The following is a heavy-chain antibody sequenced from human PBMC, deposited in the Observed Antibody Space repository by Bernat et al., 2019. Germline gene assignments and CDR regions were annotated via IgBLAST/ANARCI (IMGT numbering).Heavy chain of an antibody. D-gene: IGHD2-2*01. Sequence: QVQLQESGPGLVKPSQTLSLTCTVSGGSISSGGYYWSWIRQHPGKGLEWIGYIYYSGSTYYNPSLKSRVTISVDTSKNQFSLKLSSVTAEDTAVYYCARSSYCSSTRCPFDYWGQGTLVTVSS. CDR1: GGSISSGGYY. CDR3: ARSSYCSSTRCPFDY. J-gene: IGHJ4*02. V-gene: IGHV4-31*03. CDR2: IYYSGST.